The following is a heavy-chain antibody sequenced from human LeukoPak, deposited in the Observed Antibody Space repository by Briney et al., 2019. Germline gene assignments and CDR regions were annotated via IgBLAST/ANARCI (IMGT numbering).Heavy chain of an antibody. D-gene: IGHD5-18*01. CDR2: IRNKAYGGTT. V-gene: IGHV3-49*03. J-gene: IGHJ6*02. CDR3: TRIQLWYYYYGMDV. Sequence: PGGSLRLSCTASGFTIGDYAMSWFRQAPGKGLEWLGFIRNKAYGGTTEYAASVKGRFTISRDDSKSIAYLQMNSLKTEDTAVYHCTRIQLWYYYYGMDVWGQGTTVTVSS. CDR1: GFTIGDYA.